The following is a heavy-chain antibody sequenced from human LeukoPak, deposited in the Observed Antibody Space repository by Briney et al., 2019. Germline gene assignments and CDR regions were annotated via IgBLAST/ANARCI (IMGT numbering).Heavy chain of an antibody. D-gene: IGHD3-10*01. CDR3: ARVAGPSSKYYYGSGSSFYYYYGMDV. V-gene: IGHV1-18*01. J-gene: IGHJ6*02. CDR1: GYTFTSYG. CDR2: ISAYNGNT. Sequence: ASVKVSCKASGYTFTSYGISWVRQAPGQGLEWMGWISAYNGNTNYAQKLQGRVTMTTDTSTSTAYMELRSLRSDDTAVYYCARVAGPSSKYYYGSGSSFYYYYGMDVWGQGTTVTVSS.